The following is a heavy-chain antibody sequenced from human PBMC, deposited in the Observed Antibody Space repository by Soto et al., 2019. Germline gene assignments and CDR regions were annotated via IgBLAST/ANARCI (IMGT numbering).Heavy chain of an antibody. V-gene: IGHV1-2*04. Sequence: VSVKVSCKACGYTFTGYYMHWVRQAPGQGLEWMGWINPNSGGTNYAQKFQGWVTMTRDTSISTAYMELSRLRSDDTAVYYCARVSIVASGMDVWGQGTTVTVSS. J-gene: IGHJ6*02. D-gene: IGHD5-12*01. CDR3: ARVSIVASGMDV. CDR2: INPNSGGT. CDR1: GYTFTGYY.